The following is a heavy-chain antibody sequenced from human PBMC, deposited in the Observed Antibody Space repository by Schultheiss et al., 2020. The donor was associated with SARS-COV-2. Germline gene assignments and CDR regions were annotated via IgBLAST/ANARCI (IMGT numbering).Heavy chain of an antibody. CDR3: ARDLWGYYYGMDV. V-gene: IGHV3-33*08. CDR2: IWYDGSNK. Sequence: GESLKISCAASGFTFSSYSMNWVRQAPGKGLEWVAVIWYDGSNKYYADSVKGRFTISRDNSKNTLYLQMNSLRAEDTAVYYCARDLWGYYYGMDVWGQGTTVTVSS. J-gene: IGHJ6*02. D-gene: IGHD3-16*01. CDR1: GFTFSSYS.